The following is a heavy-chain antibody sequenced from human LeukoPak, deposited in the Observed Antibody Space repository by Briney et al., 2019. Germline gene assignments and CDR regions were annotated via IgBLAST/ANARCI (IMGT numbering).Heavy chain of an antibody. J-gene: IGHJ4*02. CDR1: GFTFSSYE. V-gene: IGHV3-30*04. D-gene: IGHD3-10*01. CDR2: ISYDGSNK. CDR3: ARDAGGLLWFGELSFDY. Sequence: PGGSLRLSCAASGFTFSSYEMNWVRQAPGKGLEWVAVISYDGSNKYYADSVKGRFTISRDNSKNTLYLQMNSLRAEDTAVYYCARDAGGLLWFGELSFDYWGQGTLVTVSS.